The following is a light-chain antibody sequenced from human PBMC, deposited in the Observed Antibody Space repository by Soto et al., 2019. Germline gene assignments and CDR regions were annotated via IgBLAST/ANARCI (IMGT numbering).Light chain of an antibody. CDR1: RSNIGNNF. CDR2: DNY. V-gene: IGLV1-51*01. CDR3: GTWDSSPNGYV. Sequence: QSVLTQPPSVSAAPGQEVTISCSGSRSNIGNNFVSWYQQFPGTAPKLLIYDNYKRTSGITDRISGSKSGTSATLGITGLQAGDAADYYCGTWDSSPNGYVFGPGTKLTVL. J-gene: IGLJ1*01.